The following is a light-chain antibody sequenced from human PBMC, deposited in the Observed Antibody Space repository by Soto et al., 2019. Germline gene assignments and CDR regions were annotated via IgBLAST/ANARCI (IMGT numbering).Light chain of an antibody. J-gene: IGLJ1*01. CDR1: SSNIGRNS. V-gene: IGLV1-44*01. CDR2: NTK. Sequence: QSVLTQAPSASETPGQRVTISCSGRSSNIGRNSISWYQQFPGTAPKLLIYNTKQRPAGVPDRFSGSKSGTSASLAIRGLQSDDEADYYCAAWDDSLNGYVFGTGTKLTVL. CDR3: AAWDDSLNGYV.